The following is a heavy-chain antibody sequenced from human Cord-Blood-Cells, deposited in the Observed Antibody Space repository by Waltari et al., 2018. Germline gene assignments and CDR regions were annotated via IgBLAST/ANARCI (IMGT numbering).Heavy chain of an antibody. CDR2: INAGNGNP. D-gene: IGHD3-10*01. CDR3: ARDRLAMVRGVNWFDP. Sequence: QVQLVQSGAEVKKPGASVKDSCKASGSTFTSYTMHWVRQAPRQRLEGMGWINAGNGNPKYSQKFQGRVTITRDTSASTAYMELSSLRSEDTAVYYCARDRLAMVRGVNWFDPWGQGTLVTVSS. V-gene: IGHV1-3*01. J-gene: IGHJ5*02. CDR1: GSTFTSYT.